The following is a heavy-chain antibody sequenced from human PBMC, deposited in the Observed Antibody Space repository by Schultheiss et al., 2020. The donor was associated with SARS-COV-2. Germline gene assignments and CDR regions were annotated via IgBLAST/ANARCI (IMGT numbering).Heavy chain of an antibody. CDR2: VYYSGST. J-gene: IGHJ1*01. D-gene: IGHD4-23*01. CDR1: GFTFSSYA. Sequence: GSLRLSCAASGFTFSSYAMSWVRQAPGKGLEWIGSVYYSGSTYYNPSLKSRVTISVDTSKNQFSLKLSSVTAADTAVYYCATFHLLYGGGAEYFQHWGQGTLVTVSS. V-gene: IGHV4-38-2*01. CDR3: ATFHLLYGGGAEYFQH.